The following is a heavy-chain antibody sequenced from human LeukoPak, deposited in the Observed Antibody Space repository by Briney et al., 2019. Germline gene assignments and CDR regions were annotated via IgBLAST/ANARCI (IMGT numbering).Heavy chain of an antibody. J-gene: IGHJ4*02. CDR2: ISTESGKT. D-gene: IGHD1-26*01. V-gene: IGHV1-18*01. Sequence: AASVKVSCKASGYSFTSYGMTWVRQVPGQGLEWVGWISTESGKTKYAEDLQGRVTMTRDTSTSTVYMELRSLTSEDAAVYYCARDKDWDLDYWGQGTRVTVSS. CDR1: GYSFTSYG. CDR3: ARDKDWDLDY.